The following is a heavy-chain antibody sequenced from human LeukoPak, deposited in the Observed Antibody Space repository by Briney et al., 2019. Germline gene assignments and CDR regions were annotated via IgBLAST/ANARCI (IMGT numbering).Heavy chain of an antibody. CDR3: GLSGNYYYYYMDV. D-gene: IGHD6-25*01. Sequence: SVKVSCKASGGTFRTFAISWVRQAPGQGLEWMGGIIPIFGIPDSAQKFQARLTITADESTTTAYMELSSLRSDDTAIYYCGLSGNYYYYYMDVWGKGTTVTISS. J-gene: IGHJ6*03. CDR1: GGTFRTFA. CDR2: IIPIFGIP. V-gene: IGHV1-69*13.